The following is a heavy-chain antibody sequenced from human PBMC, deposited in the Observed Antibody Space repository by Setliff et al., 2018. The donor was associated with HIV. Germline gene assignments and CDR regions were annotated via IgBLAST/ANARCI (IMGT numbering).Heavy chain of an antibody. J-gene: IGHJ5*02. D-gene: IGHD6-19*01. CDR3: ARVPVAGANWFDP. Sequence: SETLSLTCTVSGGSISTNSYYWGWIRQSPGKGLEWVGNVHNSGGTNYNPSLKSRVSISVDRSKNLFYLKLISVTAADQGVYYCARVPVAGANWFDPWGLGTLVTVSS. V-gene: IGHV4-39*01. CDR1: GGSISTNSYY. CDR2: VHNSGGT.